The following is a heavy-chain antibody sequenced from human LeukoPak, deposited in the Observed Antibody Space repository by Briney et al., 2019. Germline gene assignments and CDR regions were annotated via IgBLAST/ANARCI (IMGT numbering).Heavy chain of an antibody. Sequence: GESLKISCKGSGYSFTSYWIGWVRQMPGKGLEWMGIIYPGDSDTRYSPSFQGQVTISADKPISTAYLQWSSLKASDTAMYYCARQVGTTVATDAFDIWGQGTMVTVSS. D-gene: IGHD4-17*01. CDR1: GYSFTSYW. J-gene: IGHJ3*02. V-gene: IGHV5-51*01. CDR2: IYPGDSDT. CDR3: ARQVGTTVATDAFDI.